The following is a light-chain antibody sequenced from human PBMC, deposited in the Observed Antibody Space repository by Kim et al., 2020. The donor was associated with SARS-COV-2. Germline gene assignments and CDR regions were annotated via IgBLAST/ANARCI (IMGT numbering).Light chain of an antibody. CDR2: GAS. Sequence: VSPGERATLSCRASQSVSSNLAWYQQKPGQAPRLLIYGASIRATGIPARFSGSGSGTEFTLTISSLQSEDFAVYYCQQYNNWPLAFGQGTKVDIK. V-gene: IGKV3D-15*01. CDR1: QSVSSN. CDR3: QQYNNWPLA. J-gene: IGKJ1*01.